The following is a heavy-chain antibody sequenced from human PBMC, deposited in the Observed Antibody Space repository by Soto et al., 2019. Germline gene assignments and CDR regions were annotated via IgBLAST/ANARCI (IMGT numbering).Heavy chain of an antibody. D-gene: IGHD2-15*01. J-gene: IGHJ4*02. CDR2: ISSSSSYI. V-gene: IGHV3-21*01. CDR1: GFTFSSYS. CDR3: ARGGIEDIVVVVAATPLDY. Sequence: EVQLVESGGGLVKPGGSLRLSCAASGFTFSSYSMNWVRQAPGKGLEWVSSISSSSSYIYYADSVKGRFTISRDNAKNSLYLQMNSLRAEDTAVYYCARGGIEDIVVVVAATPLDYGGQGTLVTVSS.